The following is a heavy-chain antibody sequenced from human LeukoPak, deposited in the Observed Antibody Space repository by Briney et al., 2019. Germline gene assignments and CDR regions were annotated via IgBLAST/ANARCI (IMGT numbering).Heavy chain of an antibody. CDR2: INPNSGGT. D-gene: IGHD3-9*01. J-gene: IGHJ4*02. CDR3: ARQYYDILTGSYYFDY. Sequence: ASVKVSCKASGYTFTGYYMHWVRQAPGQGLEWMGWINPNSGGTNYAQKFQGRVTMTRDTSISTAYMELSRLRSDDTAVYYCARQYYDILTGSYYFDYWGQGTLVTVSS. V-gene: IGHV1-2*02. CDR1: GYTFTGYY.